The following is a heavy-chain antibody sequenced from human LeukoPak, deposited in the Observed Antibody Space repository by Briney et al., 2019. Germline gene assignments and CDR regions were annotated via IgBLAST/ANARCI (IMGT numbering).Heavy chain of an antibody. V-gene: IGHV3-64*01. CDR1: GFTFSSYA. CDR2: VSSNGGST. Sequence: AGSLTLSCAAYGFTFSSYAMHWVRHPPARGLEYVSAVSSNGGSTYYKNSVKGRFTVSRDNSKSTLYLQMGCLTAEDMAVYYCSRDGAYYYDGSGYIDYWGQGTLVTVSS. J-gene: IGHJ4*02. D-gene: IGHD3-22*01. CDR3: SRDGAYYYDGSGYIDY.